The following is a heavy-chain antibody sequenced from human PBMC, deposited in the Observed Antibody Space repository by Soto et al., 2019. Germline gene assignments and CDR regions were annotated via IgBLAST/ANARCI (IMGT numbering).Heavy chain of an antibody. D-gene: IGHD3-9*01. J-gene: IGHJ4*02. CDR3: ARGQYHDVLTGDRNGVFDY. CDR2: INHSGSA. V-gene: IGHV4-34*01. CDR1: GGPFSGYY. Sequence: QVQLQQWGAGLLKPSETLSLTCAVYGGPFSGYYWSWIRQPPGKGLEWMGEINHSGSANYNPSLKSRVTISEDTSKTQSSLKVTSVTAADTAVYYCARGQYHDVLTGDRNGVFDYWGQGTLVTVSS.